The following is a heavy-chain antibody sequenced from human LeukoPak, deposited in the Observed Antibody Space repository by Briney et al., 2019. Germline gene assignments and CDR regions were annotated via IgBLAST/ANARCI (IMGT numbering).Heavy chain of an antibody. Sequence: ASVKVSCKASGFTFTSSAMQWVRQARGQRLEWIGWIVVGSGNTNYAQKFQERVTITRDMSTSTAYMELSSLRSEDTAVYYCAREMGVGSTMGHFYYWGQGTLVTVSS. CDR1: GFTFTSSA. D-gene: IGHD1-26*01. CDR3: AREMGVGSTMGHFYY. J-gene: IGHJ4*02. CDR2: IVVGSGNT. V-gene: IGHV1-58*02.